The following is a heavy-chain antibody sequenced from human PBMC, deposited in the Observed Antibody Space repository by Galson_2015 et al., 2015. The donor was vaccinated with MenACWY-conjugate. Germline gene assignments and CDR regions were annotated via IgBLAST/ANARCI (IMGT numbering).Heavy chain of an antibody. D-gene: IGHD4-23*01. CDR3: AASAGTVGNFDN. J-gene: IGHJ4*02. CDR2: IVLGTGKT. CDR1: GFTFINSA. Sequence: SVKVSCKASGFTFINSAMQWVRQARGQRLEWIGWIVLGTGKTNYAQKFQERVTITRDMSTSTAYMELSSLRSEDTAVYYCAASAGTVGNFDNWGQGTPVTVSS. V-gene: IGHV1-58*02.